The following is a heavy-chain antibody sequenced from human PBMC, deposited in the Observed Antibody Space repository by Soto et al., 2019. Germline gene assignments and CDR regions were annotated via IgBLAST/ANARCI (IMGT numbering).Heavy chain of an antibody. CDR3: AKDRDDFWSGYLCGTLFDY. CDR1: GFTFSSYA. CDR2: ISGSGGST. Sequence: EVQLLESGGGLVQPGGSLRLSCAASGFTFSSYAMSWVRQAPGKGLEWVSAISGSGGSTYYADSVKGRFTISRDNSKNTLYLQMNSLRAEDTAVYYCAKDRDDFWSGYLCGTLFDYWGQGTLVTVSS. V-gene: IGHV3-23*01. D-gene: IGHD3-3*01. J-gene: IGHJ4*02.